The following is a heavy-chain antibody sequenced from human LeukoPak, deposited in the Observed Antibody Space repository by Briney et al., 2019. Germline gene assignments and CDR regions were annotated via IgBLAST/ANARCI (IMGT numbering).Heavy chain of an antibody. CDR1: GYSFTNYW. Sequence: KNGESLKTSCKGSGYSFTNYWIGWVRQMPGKGLGWMGIIYPTDSDTRYSPSFQGQATISADKSITTAYLQWSSLKASDTATYYCARQGPYGHYDYWGQGTLVTVSS. J-gene: IGHJ4*02. V-gene: IGHV5-51*01. CDR3: ARQGPYGHYDY. CDR2: IYPTDSDT. D-gene: IGHD4-17*01.